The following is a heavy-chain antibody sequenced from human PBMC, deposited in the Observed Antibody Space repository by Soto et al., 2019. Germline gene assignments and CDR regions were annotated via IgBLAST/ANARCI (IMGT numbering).Heavy chain of an antibody. CDR3: AKAGGLEAVNNWFDP. V-gene: IGHV3-23*01. CDR1: GFTFSSYA. J-gene: IGHJ5*02. D-gene: IGHD3-16*01. Sequence: EVQLLESGGGLVQPGGSLRLSCAASGFTFSSYAMSWVRQAPGKGLEWVSAISGSGGSTYYADSVKGRFTISRDNSKNTLYRQRNSLRAEDTAVYYWAKAGGLEAVNNWFDPWGQGTLVTVSS. CDR2: ISGSGGST.